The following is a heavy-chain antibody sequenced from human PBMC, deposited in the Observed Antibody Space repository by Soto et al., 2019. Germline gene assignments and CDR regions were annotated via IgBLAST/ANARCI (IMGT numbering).Heavy chain of an antibody. V-gene: IGHV3-23*01. J-gene: IGHJ4*02. CDR1: GFTFSSYA. CDR3: AKSPGLYYYDSSGYYHYDY. D-gene: IGHD3-22*01. CDR2: ISGSGVGT. Sequence: GGSLRLSCAASGFTFSSYAMSWVRQAPGKGLEWVSAISGSGVGTYYADSVKGRFTTSRDNSKNTLYLQMNSLRAEDTAVYFCAKSPGLYYYDSSGYYHYDYWGQGTLVTVSS.